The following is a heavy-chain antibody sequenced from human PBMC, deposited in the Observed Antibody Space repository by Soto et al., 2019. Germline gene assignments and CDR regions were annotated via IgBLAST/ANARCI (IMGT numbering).Heavy chain of an antibody. J-gene: IGHJ6*02. CDR3: ARDSRSIAYYYYGMDV. CDR1: GFTFSSYG. Sequence: QVQLVESGGGVVQPGRSLRLSCAASGFTFSSYGMHWVRQAPGKGLEWVAVIRYDGSNTYYADSVKGRFTISRDNSKNTLYLQMNSLRAEDTAVYYCARDSRSIAYYYYGMDVWGQGTTVTVSS. V-gene: IGHV3-33*01. CDR2: IRYDGSNT. D-gene: IGHD6-6*01.